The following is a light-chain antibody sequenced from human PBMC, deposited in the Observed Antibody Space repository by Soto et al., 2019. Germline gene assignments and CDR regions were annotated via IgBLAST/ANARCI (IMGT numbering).Light chain of an antibody. V-gene: IGKV3-20*01. CDR2: GAS. J-gene: IGKJ1*01. CDR3: QLYGTSPKP. Sequence: EIVMTQSPATLSLSPGEISTLSCRASQSVSSNLAWYRQKPGQAPRLLIYGASTRATGTPDRFSGSGSGTDFTLSISRLEPEDFAVYYCQLYGTSPKPFGQGTKVDIK. CDR1: QSVSSN.